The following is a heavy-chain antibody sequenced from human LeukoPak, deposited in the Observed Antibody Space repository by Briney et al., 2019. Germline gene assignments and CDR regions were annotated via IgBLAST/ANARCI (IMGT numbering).Heavy chain of an antibody. J-gene: IGHJ4*02. CDR2: IYSGGST. CDR3: ARGPRALDY. V-gene: IGHV3-66*02. CDR1: GFTFSSYS. Sequence: GGSLRLSCVASGFTFSSYSMSWVRQAPGKGLEWVSVIYSGGSTYYADSVKGRFTISRDNSKNTLYLQMNSLRAEDTAVYYCARGPRALDYWGQGTLVTVSS.